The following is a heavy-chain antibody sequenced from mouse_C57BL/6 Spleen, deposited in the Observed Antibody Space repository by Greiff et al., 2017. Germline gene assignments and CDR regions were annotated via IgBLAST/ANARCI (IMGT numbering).Heavy chain of an antibody. V-gene: IGHV1-22*01. D-gene: IGHD2-4*01. CDR1: GYTFTDYN. CDR3: ARTGYYDYGYAMDY. Sequence: VQLQQSGPELVKPGASVKMSCKASGYTFTDYNMHWVKQSHGKSLEWIGYINPNNGGTSYNQKFKGKATLTVNKSSSTAYMELRSLTSEDSAVYYCARTGYYDYGYAMDYWGQGTSVTVSS. J-gene: IGHJ4*01. CDR2: INPNNGGT.